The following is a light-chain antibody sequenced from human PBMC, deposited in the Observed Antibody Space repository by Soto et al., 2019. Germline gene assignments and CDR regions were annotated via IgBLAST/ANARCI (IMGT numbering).Light chain of an antibody. CDR3: QQYNNWPPWT. CDR2: GAS. CDR1: QSVSDN. Sequence: EIVMTQSPATLSVSPGERATLSCRASQSVSDNLAWYQQKPGQAPRLLIYGASTRATGIPARFSGSGSGTEFTLTISSLQSEDFAVYYCQQYNNWPPWTSGQGTKVEIK. J-gene: IGKJ1*01. V-gene: IGKV3-15*01.